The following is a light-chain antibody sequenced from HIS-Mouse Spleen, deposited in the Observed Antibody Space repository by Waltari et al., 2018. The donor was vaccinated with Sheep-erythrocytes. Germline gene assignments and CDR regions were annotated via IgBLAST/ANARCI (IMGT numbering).Light chain of an antibody. J-gene: IGLJ1*01. CDR2: RNN. CDR3: CSYAGSYNHV. V-gene: IGLV1-47*01. CDR1: SSNIGSNY. Sequence: QSVLTQPPSASGTPGQRVTISCSGSSSNIGSNYVYWYQQLPGTAPKLPIYRNNQRPAGVPDRFSGSKSGNTASLTISGLQAEDEADYYCCSYAGSYNHVFATGTKVTVL.